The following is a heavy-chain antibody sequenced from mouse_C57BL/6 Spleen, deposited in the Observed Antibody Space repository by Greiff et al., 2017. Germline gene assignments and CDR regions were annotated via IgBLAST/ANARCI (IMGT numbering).Heavy chain of an antibody. D-gene: IGHD3-2*02. V-gene: IGHV1-19*01. CDR3: ARGGSSGYYFDY. CDR2: INPYNGGT. J-gene: IGHJ2*01. CDR1: GYTFTDYY. Sequence: VHVKQSGPVLVKPGASVKMSCKASGYTFTDYYMNWVKQSHGKSLEWIGVINPYNGGTSYNQKFKGKATLTVDKSSSTAYMELNSLTSEDSAVYYCARGGSSGYYFDYWGQGTTLTVSS.